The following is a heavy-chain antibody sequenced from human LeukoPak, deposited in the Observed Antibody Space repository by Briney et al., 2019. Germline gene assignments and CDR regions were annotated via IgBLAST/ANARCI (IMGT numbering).Heavy chain of an antibody. J-gene: IGHJ4*02. D-gene: IGHD5-18*01. V-gene: IGHV1-2*02. Sequence: ASVKVSCKASGYTFTGYYMHWVRQAPGQGLEWMGWINPSSGGTNYAQKFQGRVTMTRDTSISTAYMELSSLRSDDTAVYYCARYRPDTADDYWGQGTLVTVSS. CDR1: GYTFTGYY. CDR2: INPSSGGT. CDR3: ARYRPDTADDY.